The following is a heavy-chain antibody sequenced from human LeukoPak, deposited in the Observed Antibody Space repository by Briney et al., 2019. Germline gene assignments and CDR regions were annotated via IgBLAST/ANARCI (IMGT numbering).Heavy chain of an antibody. V-gene: IGHV3-7*04. CDR1: GFIFSGYW. D-gene: IGHD6-13*01. CDR2: IKSDGSQT. Sequence: PGGSLRLSCAASGFIFSGYWMAWVRQAPGKGLEWVANIKSDGSQTNYVDSVKGRFTISRDNAKNSLYLQMNSLSAEDTAVFYCARDHPAPGQFFDYWGQGTLVTVSP. J-gene: IGHJ4*02. CDR3: ARDHPAPGQFFDY.